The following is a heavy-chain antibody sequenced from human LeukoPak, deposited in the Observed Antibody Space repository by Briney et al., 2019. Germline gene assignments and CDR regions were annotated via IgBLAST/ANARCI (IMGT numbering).Heavy chain of an antibody. D-gene: IGHD5-18*01. Sequence: GGSLRLSCAASGFTFSSYGMLWVRQAPGKGLEWVAFIRYDGSNKYYADSVKGRFTISRDNSKNTLYLQMSSLRAEDTAVYYCAKDVDTAMVTYYFDYCGQGTLVTVSS. J-gene: IGHJ4*02. CDR3: AKDVDTAMVTYYFDY. CDR2: IRYDGSNK. V-gene: IGHV3-30*02. CDR1: GFTFSSYG.